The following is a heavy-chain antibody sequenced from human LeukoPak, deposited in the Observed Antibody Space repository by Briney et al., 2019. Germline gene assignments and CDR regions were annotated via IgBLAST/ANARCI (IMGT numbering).Heavy chain of an antibody. J-gene: IGHJ4*02. CDR3: ARASTTGPNLLDY. D-gene: IGHD4-17*01. V-gene: IGHV3-74*03. CDR1: GFTLSSDE. CDR2: INGDGTST. Sequence: GGSLRLSCAASGFTLSSDEMNWVRQAPGKGLLWVSRINGDGTSTKYADSVKGRFTISRDNARHTLYLQMNSLRAEDTAVYYCARASTTGPNLLDYWGQGTLVTISS.